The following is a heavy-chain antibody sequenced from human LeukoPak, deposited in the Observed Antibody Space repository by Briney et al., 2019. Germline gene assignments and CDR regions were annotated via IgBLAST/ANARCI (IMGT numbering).Heavy chain of an antibody. CDR3: ASVAPYSSGPGAFDI. CDR1: GFTFSDYY. V-gene: IGHV3-11*01. J-gene: IGHJ3*02. D-gene: IGHD6-19*01. CDR2: ISSSGSTI. Sequence: GGSLRLSCAASGFTFSDYYMSWIRQAPGKGLEWVSYISSSGSTIYYADSVKGRFTISRDNAKNSLYLRMNSLRAEDTAVYYCASVAPYSSGPGAFDIWGQGTMVTVSS.